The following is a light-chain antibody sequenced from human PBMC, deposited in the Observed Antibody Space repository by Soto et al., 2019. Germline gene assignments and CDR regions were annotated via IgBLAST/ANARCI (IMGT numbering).Light chain of an antibody. CDR3: CPYEGSSTLYV. J-gene: IGLJ1*01. CDR1: ISDVVSYNL. Sequence: QSALTQPASVSGSPGQSITISFTVTISDVVSYNLVSFYQQHPCKAPKLMIYDCIKLPSLFSNRFSVSNSGNTSSLTISLLXSEDEADYYGCPYEGSSTLYVFGTGTKVTVL. CDR2: DCI. V-gene: IGLV2-23*01.